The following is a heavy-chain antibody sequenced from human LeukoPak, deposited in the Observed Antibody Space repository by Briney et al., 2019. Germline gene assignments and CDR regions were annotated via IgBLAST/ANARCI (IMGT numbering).Heavy chain of an antibody. CDR3: AREMGKRGSGSVPSNFYYNGLDV. Sequence: PGGSLRLSCAASGFTFSDYYMSWIRQAPGKGLQWVSYISTSSTYTIYADSVKGRFTISRDNAKNSLYLQMNSLIAEDTAVYYCAREMGKRGSGSVPSNFYYNGLDVWGKGTTVTVSS. V-gene: IGHV3-11*06. J-gene: IGHJ6*04. CDR2: ISTSSTYT. CDR1: GFTFSDYY. D-gene: IGHD3-10*01.